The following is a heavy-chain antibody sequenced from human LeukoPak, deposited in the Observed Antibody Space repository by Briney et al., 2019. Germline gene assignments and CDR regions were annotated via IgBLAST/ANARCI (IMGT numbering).Heavy chain of an antibody. Sequence: PGGSLRLSCAASGFTVSSNYMSWVRQAPGKGLEWVSVIYSGGSTYYADSVKGRFTISRDNSKNTLYLQMNSLRAEDTAVYYCAREEYSYRTRRLYYFDYWGQGTLVTVSS. CDR3: AREEYSYRTRRLYYFDY. V-gene: IGHV3-66*01. J-gene: IGHJ4*02. CDR1: GFTVSSNY. D-gene: IGHD5-18*01. CDR2: IYSGGST.